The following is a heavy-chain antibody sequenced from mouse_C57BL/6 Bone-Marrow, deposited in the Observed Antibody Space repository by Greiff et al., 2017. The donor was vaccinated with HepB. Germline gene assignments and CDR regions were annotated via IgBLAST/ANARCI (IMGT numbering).Heavy chain of an antibody. D-gene: IGHD2-3*01. CDR1: GYTFTSYW. J-gene: IGHJ1*03. Sequence: VKQSCKASGYTFTSYWMHWVKQRPGRGLEWIGRIDPNSGGTKYNEKFKSKATLTVDKPSSTAYMQLSSLTSEDSAVYYCARNGYYRDTFWYFDVWGTGTTVTVSS. CDR2: IDPNSGGT. CDR3: ARNGYYRDTFWYFDV. V-gene: IGHV1-72*01.